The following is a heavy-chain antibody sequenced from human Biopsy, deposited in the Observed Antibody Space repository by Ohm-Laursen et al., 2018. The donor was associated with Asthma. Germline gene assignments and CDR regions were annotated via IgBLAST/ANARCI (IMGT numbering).Heavy chain of an antibody. CDR2: IHKNGIG. Sequence: SDTLSLTCTVSNGSISSNFYYWGWICQPPGKGLEWVGSIHKNGIGYYKSSLKSRLTISVDTSKNQFSLKVTSVTAADTAVYYCARQKLAAAEGPFDLWGQGTMVTVSS. D-gene: IGHD6-13*01. CDR1: NGSISSNFYY. J-gene: IGHJ3*01. V-gene: IGHV4-39*01. CDR3: ARQKLAAAEGPFDL.